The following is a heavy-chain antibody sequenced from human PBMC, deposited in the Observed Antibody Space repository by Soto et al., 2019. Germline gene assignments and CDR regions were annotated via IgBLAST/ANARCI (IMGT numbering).Heavy chain of an antibody. CDR1: GVSFSGYY. J-gene: IGHJ4*02. D-gene: IGHD6-13*01. CDR2: INHSGST. Sequence: TSETLSLTCAVYGVSFSGYYWSWIRQPPGKGLEWIGEINHSGSTNYNPSLKSRVTISVDTSKNQFSLKLSSVTAADTAVYYCARGFIAAARPFDYWGQGTLVTVSS. V-gene: IGHV4-34*01. CDR3: ARGFIAAARPFDY.